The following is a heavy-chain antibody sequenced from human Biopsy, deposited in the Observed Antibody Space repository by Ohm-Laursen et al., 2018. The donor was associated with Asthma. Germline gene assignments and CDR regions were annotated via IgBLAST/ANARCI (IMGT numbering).Heavy chain of an antibody. CDR2: ISSSSRYI. Sequence: SLRLSCAASGFTFSSYSMNWVRQAPGKGLEWVSSISSSSRYIYYADSVKGRFTISRDNAKNSLYLQMNSLRAEDTAVYYCARDRYGDYVGWFDPWGQGTLVTVSS. J-gene: IGHJ5*02. CDR3: ARDRYGDYVGWFDP. CDR1: GFTFSSYS. V-gene: IGHV3-21*01. D-gene: IGHD4-17*01.